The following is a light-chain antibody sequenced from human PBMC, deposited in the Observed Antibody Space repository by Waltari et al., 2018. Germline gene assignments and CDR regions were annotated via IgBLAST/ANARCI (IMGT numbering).Light chain of an antibody. CDR2: GDN. V-gene: IGLV3-10*01. CDR1: ALPTKY. Sequence: SHELTQPPSVSVSPGQTARITCSGDALPTKYIYWYQQKSGQAPVMLIYGDNKRPSGIPERFSGSSSGTLATLTVSGAVVEDEGDYYCYSTDSSSFPLFGGGTRLTVL. CDR3: YSTDSSSFPL. J-gene: IGLJ3*02.